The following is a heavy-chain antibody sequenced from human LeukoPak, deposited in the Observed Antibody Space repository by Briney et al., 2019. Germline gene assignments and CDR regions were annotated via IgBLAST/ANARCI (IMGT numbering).Heavy chain of an antibody. CDR2: IKQDGSEK. CDR1: GFNFDQYA. Sequence: PGGSLRLSCAASGFNFDQYAMNWVRQAPGKGLEWVANIKQDGSEKYYVDSVKGRFTISRDNAKNSLYLQMNSLRAEDTAVYYCARNLYSEGSPQEFDPWGQGTLVTVSS. J-gene: IGHJ5*02. V-gene: IGHV3-7*01. D-gene: IGHD2-21*01. CDR3: ARNLYSEGSPQEFDP.